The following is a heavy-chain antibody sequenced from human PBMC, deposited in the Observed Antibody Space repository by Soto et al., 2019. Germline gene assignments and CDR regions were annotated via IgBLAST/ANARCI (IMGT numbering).Heavy chain of an antibody. CDR3: ARGGEDIVVVPAAIFSYYYYMDV. V-gene: IGHV4-59*01. Sequence: SETLSLTCSVSGDSSSSYYWIWIRQPPGKGLEWIGYTYYSGSTNYNPSLKSRVTISVDTSKNQFSLKLSSVTAADTAVYYCARGGEDIVVVPAAIFSYYYYMDVWGKGTTVTVSS. CDR1: GDSSSSYY. J-gene: IGHJ6*03. CDR2: TYYSGST. D-gene: IGHD2-2*01.